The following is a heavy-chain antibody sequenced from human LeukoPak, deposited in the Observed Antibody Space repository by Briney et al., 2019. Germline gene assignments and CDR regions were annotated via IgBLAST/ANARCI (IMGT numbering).Heavy chain of an antibody. Sequence: GASVKVSCKASGYTFTGYYMHWVRQAPGQGLEWMGWINPNSGGTNYAQKFQGRVTMTRDTSISTAYMELSRLRSDDTAVCYCAREDPSGYYYYYGMDVWGQGTTVTVSS. D-gene: IGHD1-26*01. V-gene: IGHV1-2*02. J-gene: IGHJ6*02. CDR1: GYTFTGYY. CDR3: AREDPSGYYYYYGMDV. CDR2: INPNSGGT.